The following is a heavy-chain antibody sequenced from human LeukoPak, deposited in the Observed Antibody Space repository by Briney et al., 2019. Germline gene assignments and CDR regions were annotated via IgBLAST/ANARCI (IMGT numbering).Heavy chain of an antibody. Sequence: ASVKVSRKASGYTFTSYYMHWVRQAPGQGLEWMGIINPSGGSTSYAQKFQGRVTMTRDMSTSTVYMELSSLRSEDTAVYYCATAPGIAVADAFDIWGQGTMVTVSS. D-gene: IGHD6-19*01. V-gene: IGHV1-46*01. CDR1: GYTFTSYY. CDR3: ATAPGIAVADAFDI. CDR2: INPSGGST. J-gene: IGHJ3*02.